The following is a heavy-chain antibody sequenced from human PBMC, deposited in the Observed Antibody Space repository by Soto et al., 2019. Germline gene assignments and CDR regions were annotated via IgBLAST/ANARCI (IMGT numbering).Heavy chain of an antibody. CDR1: GFTFSSYW. CDR3: ARVRDYYGSEQLNYYYYYMDV. V-gene: IGHV3-7*01. Sequence: PGGSLRLSCAASGFTFSSYWMSWVRQAPGKGLEWVANIKQDGSEKYYVDSVKGRFTISRDNAKNSLYLQMNSLRAEGTAVYYCARVRDYYGSEQLNYYYYYMDVWGKGTTVTVSS. D-gene: IGHD3-10*01. J-gene: IGHJ6*03. CDR2: IKQDGSEK.